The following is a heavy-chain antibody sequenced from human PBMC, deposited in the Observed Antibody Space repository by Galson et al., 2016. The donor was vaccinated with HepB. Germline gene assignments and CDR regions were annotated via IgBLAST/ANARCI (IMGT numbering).Heavy chain of an antibody. CDR1: GYSFTSYW. CDR2: IFPGNSDT. V-gene: IGHV5-51*01. Sequence: QSGAEVKKPGESLKISCQGSGYSFTSYWIGWVRQMPGKGLEWMGIIFPGNSDTKYSPSFQGLVTISADKSISSAYLKWTSLKASDAAMDYCARGGELWLPDAFDIWGQGTVVTVSS. J-gene: IGHJ3*02. D-gene: IGHD3-16*01. CDR3: ARGGELWLPDAFDI.